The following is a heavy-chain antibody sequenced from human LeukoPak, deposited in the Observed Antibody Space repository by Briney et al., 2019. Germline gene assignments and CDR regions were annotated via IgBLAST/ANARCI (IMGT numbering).Heavy chain of an antibody. CDR2: MCLSGTT. J-gene: IGHJ4*02. D-gene: IGHD3-10*01. CDR3: TRKKAFGNYFDY. CDR1: GDSINSLDL. V-gene: IGHV4-4*02. Sequence: SETLSLTCSVSGDSINSLDLWSWVRQPPGKGLEWIGEMCLSGTTHSNPSVKSRVTISVDKSKNQFSLKLSSVAAADTAVYYCTRKKAFGNYFDYWGQGTLVTVSS.